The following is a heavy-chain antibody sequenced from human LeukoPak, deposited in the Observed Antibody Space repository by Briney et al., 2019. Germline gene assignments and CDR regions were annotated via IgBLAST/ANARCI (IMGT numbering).Heavy chain of an antibody. Sequence: SETLSLTCTVSGGSISTYYWSWIRQPPGKGLEWIWYIYYSGSINYNPSLKSRVTISVDTSKNQFSLKLSSVTAADTAVYYCARSRGYSYGTTFLDYWGQGTLVTVSS. D-gene: IGHD5-18*01. CDR2: IYYSGSI. CDR1: GGSISTYY. J-gene: IGHJ4*02. V-gene: IGHV4-59*08. CDR3: ARSRGYSYGTTFLDY.